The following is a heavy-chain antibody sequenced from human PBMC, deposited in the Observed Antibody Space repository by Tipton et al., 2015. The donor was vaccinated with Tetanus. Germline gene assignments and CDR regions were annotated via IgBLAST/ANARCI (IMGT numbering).Heavy chain of an antibody. D-gene: IGHD2-8*01. Sequence: MQLVQSGGEAKKPGESLKISCKGSRYIFNNYWIGWVRQKPGKGLEWMGIIYPGDSDTRYSPSFQGQVTIPVDKSINTAYLQWSSLKASDTSMFYCARAHCTDGVCNFDFWGQGALVTVAS. CDR3: ARAHCTDGVCNFDF. V-gene: IGHV5-51*01. CDR2: IYPGDSDT. CDR1: RYIFNNYW. J-gene: IGHJ4*02.